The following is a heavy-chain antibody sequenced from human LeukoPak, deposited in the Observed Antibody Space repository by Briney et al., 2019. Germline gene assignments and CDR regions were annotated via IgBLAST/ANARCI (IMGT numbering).Heavy chain of an antibody. D-gene: IGHD3-10*01. Sequence: GESLKISCQGSGCRFSSYWIGWVRQMPGKGLEWMGIIYHGDSDTRYSPSFQGLVTISADKSISTAYLQWSGLKVSDTAVYFCATCDGSGSPHFDYWGQGTLVTVSS. J-gene: IGHJ4*02. CDR3: ATCDGSGSPHFDY. V-gene: IGHV5-51*01. CDR2: IYHGDSDT. CDR1: GCRFSSYW.